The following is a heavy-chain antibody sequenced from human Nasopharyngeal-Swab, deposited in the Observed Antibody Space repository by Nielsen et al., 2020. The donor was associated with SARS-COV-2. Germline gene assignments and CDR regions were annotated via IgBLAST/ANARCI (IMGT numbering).Heavy chain of an antibody. D-gene: IGHD3-22*01. V-gene: IGHV3-15*01. CDR2: IKSKTDGGTT. Sequence: GESLKISCAASGFTLSNAWMSWVRQAPGKGLEWVGRIKSKTDGGTTDYAAPVKGRFTISRDDSKNTLYLQMNSLKTEDTAVYYCTTGGVGYYDSSGYYFGYWGQGTLVTVSS. CDR1: GFTLSNAW. CDR3: TTGGVGYYDSSGYYFGY. J-gene: IGHJ4*02.